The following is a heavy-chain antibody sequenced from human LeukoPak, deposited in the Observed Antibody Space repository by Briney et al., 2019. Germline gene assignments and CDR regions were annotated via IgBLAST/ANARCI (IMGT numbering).Heavy chain of an antibody. D-gene: IGHD1-26*01. V-gene: IGHV3-21*01. Sequence: GGALRLSCAASGFTFSSYSMNWVRQAPGKGLEWVSSISSSSSYIYYADSVKGRFTISRDNAKNSLYLQMNRLRAEDTAVYYCARDREVGAALEFDYWGQGTLVTVSS. CDR3: ARDREVGAALEFDY. CDR2: ISSSSSYI. J-gene: IGHJ4*02. CDR1: GFTFSSYS.